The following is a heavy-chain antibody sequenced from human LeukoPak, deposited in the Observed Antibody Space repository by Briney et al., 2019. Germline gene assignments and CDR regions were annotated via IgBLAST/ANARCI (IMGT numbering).Heavy chain of an antibody. CDR2: IIPIFGTA. J-gene: IGHJ3*02. D-gene: IGHD6-6*01. CDR1: GGTFSSYA. V-gene: IGHV1-69*13. CDR3: ARDSSSSIIGDDAFDI. Sequence: GASVKVSCKASGGTFSSYAISWVRQAPGQGLEWMGGIIPIFGTANYAQKFQGRVTITADESTSTAYMELSSLRSEDTAVYYCARDSSSSIIGDDAFDIWGQGTMVTVSS.